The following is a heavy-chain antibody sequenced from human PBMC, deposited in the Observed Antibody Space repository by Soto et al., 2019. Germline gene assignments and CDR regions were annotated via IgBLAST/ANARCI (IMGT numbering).Heavy chain of an antibody. D-gene: IGHD6-25*01. CDR2: MNPYSGNT. CDR1: GYTFTTYD. CDR3: ARRKERSGPHYFDH. V-gene: IGHV1-8*01. Sequence: ASVKVSCKASGYTFTTYDISWVRQATGQGLEWMGWMNPYSGNTGYAQKFQGRVTVTRNTSISTVYMELSGLRPDDTAVYYCARRKERSGPHYFDHWGKGSQVTVSS. J-gene: IGHJ4*02.